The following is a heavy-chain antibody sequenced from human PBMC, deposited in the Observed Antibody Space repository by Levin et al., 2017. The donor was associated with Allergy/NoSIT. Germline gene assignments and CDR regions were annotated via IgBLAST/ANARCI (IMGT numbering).Heavy chain of an antibody. V-gene: IGHV3-49*03. J-gene: IGHJ4*02. CDR1: GFTFGDYA. CDR2: IRSKAYGGTT. D-gene: IGHD3-3*01. CDR3: TRGDFRPGAYFDY. Sequence: GGSLRLSCTASGFTFGDYAMSWFRQAPGKGLEWVGFIRSKAYGGTTEYAASVRGRFTISRDDSKSIAYLQMNSLKIQDTAVYYCTRGDFRPGAYFDYWGQGILVTVSS.